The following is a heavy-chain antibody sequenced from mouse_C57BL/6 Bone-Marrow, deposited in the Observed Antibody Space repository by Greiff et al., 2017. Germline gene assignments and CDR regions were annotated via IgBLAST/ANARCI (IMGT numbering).Heavy chain of an antibody. V-gene: IGHV1-53*01. J-gene: IGHJ1*03. CDR1: GYTFTSYW. CDR2: INPSNGGT. D-gene: IGHD1-1*01. CDR3: ARDFYYGSSFYWYFDV. Sequence: VQLQQPGTELVKPGASVKLSCKASGYTFTSYWMHWVKQRPGQGLEWIGNINPSNGGTNYNEKFKSKATLTVDQSSSTAYMQLSSLTSEDSAVYYCARDFYYGSSFYWYFDVWGTGTTVTVSS.